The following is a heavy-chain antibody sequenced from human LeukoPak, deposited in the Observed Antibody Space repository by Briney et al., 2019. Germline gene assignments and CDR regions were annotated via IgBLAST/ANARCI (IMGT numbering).Heavy chain of an antibody. CDR3: PRDLIAVAGSGAFDI. Sequence: ASVKVSCKASGYTFTGYYMHWGRQAPGQGLEWRGWINPNSGGTNYAQKFQGWVTMTRDTSISTAYMELSRLRSDDTAVYYCPRDLIAVAGSGAFDIWGQGTMVTVSS. J-gene: IGHJ3*02. CDR2: INPNSGGT. CDR1: GYTFTGYY. D-gene: IGHD6-19*01. V-gene: IGHV1-2*04.